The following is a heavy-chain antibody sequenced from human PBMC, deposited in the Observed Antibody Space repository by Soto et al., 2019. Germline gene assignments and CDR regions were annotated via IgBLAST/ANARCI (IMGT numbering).Heavy chain of an antibody. CDR3: AIYGDYTTRRLLGMDV. CDR2: IYPGDSDT. D-gene: IGHD4-17*01. V-gene: IGHV5-51*01. CDR1: GYSFTSYW. J-gene: IGHJ6*02. Sequence: EVQLVQSGAEVKKPGESLKISCKGSGYSFTSYWIGWVRQMPGKGLEWMGIIYPGDSDTRYSPSFQVQVTISADKSISTAYLQWSSLRASDTAMYYCAIYGDYTTRRLLGMDVWGQGTTVTVSS.